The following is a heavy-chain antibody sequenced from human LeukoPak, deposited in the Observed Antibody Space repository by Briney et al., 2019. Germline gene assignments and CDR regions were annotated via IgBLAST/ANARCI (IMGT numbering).Heavy chain of an antibody. D-gene: IGHD3-3*01. J-gene: IGHJ4*02. CDR2: INHSGST. Sequence: SETLSLTCAVYGGSFSGYYWSWIRQPPGKGLEWIGEINHSGSTNYNPSLKSRVTISVDTSKNQFSLKLSSVTAADTAVYYCARAISYWQFDYWGQGTLVTVSS. CDR1: GGSFSGYY. CDR3: ARAISYWQFDY. V-gene: IGHV4-34*01.